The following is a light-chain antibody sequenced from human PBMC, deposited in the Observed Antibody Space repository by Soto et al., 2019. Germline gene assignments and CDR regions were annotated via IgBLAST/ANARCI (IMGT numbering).Light chain of an antibody. J-gene: IGKJ5*01. Sequence: VVMTQSPDSLAVSLGESGTINCKSSRIFVSSSDNQNYLAWFQQKPGQPPKLIMYWASTRKSGVPDRFSGGGSGTDFTLTISSLQAEDVAVYYCQQYHSDPITFGQGTRLEIK. CDR3: QQYHSDPIT. CDR1: RIFVSSSDNQNY. CDR2: WAS. V-gene: IGKV4-1*01.